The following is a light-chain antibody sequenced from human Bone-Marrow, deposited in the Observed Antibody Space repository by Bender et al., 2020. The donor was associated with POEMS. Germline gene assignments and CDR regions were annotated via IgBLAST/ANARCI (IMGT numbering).Light chain of an antibody. CDR2: INN. Sequence: GTPGQRVTISCSGSTSNIGSYFVYWYQHFPGTAPKLLIYINNQRPSGVPDRFSGSKSGTSASLAISGLQSEDEADYYCAAWEDSLNGWVFGGGTKLTVL. J-gene: IGLJ3*02. V-gene: IGLV1-44*01. CDR3: AAWEDSLNGWV. CDR1: TSNIGSYF.